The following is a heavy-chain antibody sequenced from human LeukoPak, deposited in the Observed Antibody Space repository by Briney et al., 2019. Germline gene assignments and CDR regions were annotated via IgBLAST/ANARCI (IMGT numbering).Heavy chain of an antibody. J-gene: IGHJ6*02. CDR2: IKQGGDVK. CDR3: ARETYYKMDV. Sequence: PGGSLRLSCAASGFTFSSYWVTGVRQAPGKGLEWVANIKQGGDVKYNEDSVKGRFTISRDNAKNSLYLQMSSLRAEDTAVYYCARETYYKMDVWAQGTTVTVSS. V-gene: IGHV3-7*01. CDR1: GFTFSSYW. D-gene: IGHD2-21*01.